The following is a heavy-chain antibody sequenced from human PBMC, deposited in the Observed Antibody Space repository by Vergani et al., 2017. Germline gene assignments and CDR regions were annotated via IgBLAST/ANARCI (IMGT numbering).Heavy chain of an antibody. Sequence: EVQLVESGGGLVQPGMSLRLSCVGSGFNFHDYAFHWVRQAPGKGLEWVSGILSNSGRIGYADSVKGRFTISRDDDKNSLYLQINSLRIEDTAVYYCTKDQAGDLDYWGQGTLVTVSS. V-gene: IGHV3-9*01. CDR2: ILSNSGRI. CDR3: TKDQAGDLDY. D-gene: IGHD3-10*01. CDR1: GFNFHDYA. J-gene: IGHJ4*02.